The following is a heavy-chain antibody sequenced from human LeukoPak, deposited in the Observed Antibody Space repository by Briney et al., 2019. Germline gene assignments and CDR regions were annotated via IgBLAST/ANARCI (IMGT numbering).Heavy chain of an antibody. Sequence: PSETLSLTCTVSGDSIRSSYWSWIRQPPGETLEWVGYIYYSGSANYNPSLKGRVSMSVDTSKNQLSLRRSSVTAADTAVYYCARERGGQRTGQFDQWGQGILVTVSS. CDR2: IYYSGSA. CDR3: ARERGGQRTGQFDQ. CDR1: GDSIRSSY. J-gene: IGHJ4*02. D-gene: IGHD1-1*01. V-gene: IGHV4-59*01.